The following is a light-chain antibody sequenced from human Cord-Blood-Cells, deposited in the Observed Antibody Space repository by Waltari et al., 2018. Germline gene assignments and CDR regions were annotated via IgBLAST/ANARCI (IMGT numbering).Light chain of an antibody. CDR2: DAS. V-gene: IGKV3-11*01. J-gene: IGKJ3*01. Sequence: EIVLTQSPATLSLSPGERATLSCRASQSVSSYSSWYQQTPGQAPRLLIYDASNRATGIPARFSGSGSGTDFTLTISSLEPEDFAVYYCQQRSNWPPTFGPGTKVDIK. CDR3: QQRSNWPPT. CDR1: QSVSSY.